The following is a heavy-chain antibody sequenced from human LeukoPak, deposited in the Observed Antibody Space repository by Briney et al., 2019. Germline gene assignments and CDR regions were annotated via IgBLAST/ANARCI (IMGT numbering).Heavy chain of an antibody. CDR2: TNSYGSSI. V-gene: IGHV3-74*01. D-gene: IGHD6-13*01. J-gene: IGHJ4*02. CDR1: GFTFSSYW. Sequence: GGSLRLSCAASGFTFSSYWMHWVRQAPGKGLVWVSRTNSYGSSISYADSVKGRFTISRDNAKNTLYLQMNSLRAEDTAVYYCARDPAITAAAGTEYYFDHWGQGTLVTVSS. CDR3: ARDPAITAAAGTEYYFDH.